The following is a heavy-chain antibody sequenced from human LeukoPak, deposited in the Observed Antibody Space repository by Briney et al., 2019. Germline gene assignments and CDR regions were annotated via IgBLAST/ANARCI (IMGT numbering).Heavy chain of an antibody. CDR3: ARDPGGYSSGWGFDY. D-gene: IGHD6-19*01. Sequence: GGSLRLSCAASGFTFSSYSMNWVRQAPGKGLEWVSSISSSSSYIYYADSVKGRFTISRDNAKNSLYLQMNSLRAEDMAVYYCARDPGGYSSGWGFDYWGQGTLVTVSS. CDR1: GFTFSSYS. V-gene: IGHV3-21*01. CDR2: ISSSSSYI. J-gene: IGHJ4*02.